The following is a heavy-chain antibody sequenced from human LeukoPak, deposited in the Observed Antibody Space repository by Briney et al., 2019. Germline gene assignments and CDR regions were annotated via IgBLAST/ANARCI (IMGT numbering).Heavy chain of an antibody. CDR3: ARTMVRGVRHYYYYGMDV. Sequence: SQTLSLTCTVSGGSISSGDHYWSWIRQPPGKGLEWSGYIYYSGSTYYNPSLKSRVTISVDTSKNQFSLKLSSVTAADTAVYYCARTMVRGVRHYYYYGMDVWGKGTTVTVSS. J-gene: IGHJ6*04. CDR1: GGSISSGDHY. D-gene: IGHD3-10*01. CDR2: IYYSGST. V-gene: IGHV4-30-4*01.